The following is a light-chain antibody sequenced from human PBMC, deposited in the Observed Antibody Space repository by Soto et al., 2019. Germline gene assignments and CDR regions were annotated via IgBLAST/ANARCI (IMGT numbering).Light chain of an antibody. Sequence: IQMTQSPSSLSASVGYRVTITCRASHGIINYLNWFQQKPLKVPKRLIYAASSLQSGVPSRFSGSGSGTEFTLTISSLQPENFATYYCLQHNSYPIPFGHGTRLETK. CDR3: LQHNSYPIP. J-gene: IGKJ5*01. CDR2: AAS. CDR1: HGIINY. V-gene: IGKV1-17*03.